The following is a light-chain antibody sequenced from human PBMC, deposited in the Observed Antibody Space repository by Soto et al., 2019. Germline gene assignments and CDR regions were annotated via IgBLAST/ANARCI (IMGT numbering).Light chain of an antibody. CDR2: EVR. J-gene: IGLJ1*01. CDR3: SSYTSSSTPFV. CDR1: SSDVGGYNY. V-gene: IGLV2-14*01. Sequence: QSALTQPASVSGSPGQSITISCTGTSSDVGGYNYVSWYQQHPGKAPKLMIYEVRNRPSGVSYRFSGSKSGNTASLTISGLQAEDEADYYCSSYTSSSTPFVFGTGTKLTVL.